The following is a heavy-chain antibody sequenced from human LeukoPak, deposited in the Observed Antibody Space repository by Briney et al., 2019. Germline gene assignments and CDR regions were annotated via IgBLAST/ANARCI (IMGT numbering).Heavy chain of an antibody. D-gene: IGHD6-13*01. J-gene: IGHJ5*02. V-gene: IGHV4-59*01. CDR2: IYYSGSA. CDR3: ARLKYSSSWYWFDP. CDR1: GGSLSSYY. Sequence: SETLSLTCTVSGGSLSSYYWSWIRHPPEKGLEWIGYIYYSGSANYNPSLKSLITISLDTSKNQFSLKLRSVTAADTAVYFYARLKYSSSWYWFDPWGQGTLVTVSS.